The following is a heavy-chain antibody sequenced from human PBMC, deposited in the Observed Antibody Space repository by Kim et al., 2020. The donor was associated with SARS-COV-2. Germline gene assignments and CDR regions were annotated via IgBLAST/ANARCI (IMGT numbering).Heavy chain of an antibody. CDR2: INEDGSRK. CDR3: TRSVARRNEN. Sequence: GGSLRLSCAASGFTFRSYWMRWVRQAPEKGLEWVASINEDGSRKNYVDSVKGRFTISRDNAKNSLYLQMDSLGAEDTGLYYCTRSVARRNENWGQGALVTVSS. D-gene: IGHD6-19*01. V-gene: IGHV3-7*01. CDR1: GFTFRSYW. J-gene: IGHJ4*02.